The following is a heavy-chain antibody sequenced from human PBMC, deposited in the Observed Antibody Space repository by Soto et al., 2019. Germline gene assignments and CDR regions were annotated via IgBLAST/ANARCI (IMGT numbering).Heavy chain of an antibody. CDR2: IYRSGTT. J-gene: IGHJ4*02. Sequence: SETLSLTCTVSGGSVSSGGYYWSWIRQPPGKGLEWIGYIYRSGTTNYNPSLKNRVTISVDTSKSQFSLKLTSVTAADTAVYYCARGEIIYDGSCYQSLYFDYWGQGTLVTVSS. CDR3: ARGEIIYDGSCYQSLYFDY. V-gene: IGHV4-61*08. CDR1: GGSVSSGGYY. D-gene: IGHD3-22*01.